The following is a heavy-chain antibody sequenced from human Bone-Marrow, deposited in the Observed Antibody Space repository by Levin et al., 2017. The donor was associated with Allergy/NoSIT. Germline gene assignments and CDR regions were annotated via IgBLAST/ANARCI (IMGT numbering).Heavy chain of an antibody. CDR1: GGSFNNYA. CDR2: IIPMFGTA. J-gene: IGHJ3*02. V-gene: IGHV1-69*01. Sequence: KISCKASGGSFNNYAISWVRQAPGQGTEWVGGIIPMFGTATYAPKFQDTVTISADQSTGTAYLELRSLRSEDTAVYYCASRHQYGSVWGTYRQGAFDIWGQGTMVIVSS. CDR3: ASRHQYGSVWGTYRQGAFDI. D-gene: IGHD3-16*02.